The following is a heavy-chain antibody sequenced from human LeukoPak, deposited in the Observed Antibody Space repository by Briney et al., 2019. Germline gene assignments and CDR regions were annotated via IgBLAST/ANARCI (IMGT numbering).Heavy chain of an antibody. D-gene: IGHD3-22*01. V-gene: IGHV4-34*01. CDR2: INHSGST. J-gene: IGHJ4*02. CDR1: GGSFSGYY. Sequence: PSETLSLTCAVYGGSFSGYYWSWIRQPPGKGLEWIGEINHSGSTNYNPPLKSRVTISVDTSKNQFSLKLSSVTAADTAVYYCARGLNYYDSSGYCSSTRWFDYWGQGTLVTVSS. CDR3: ARGLNYYDSSGYCSSTRWFDY.